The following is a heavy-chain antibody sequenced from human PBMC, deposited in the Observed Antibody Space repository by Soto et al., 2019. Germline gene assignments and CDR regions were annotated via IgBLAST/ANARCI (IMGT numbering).Heavy chain of an antibody. CDR1: GFTFSASA. CDR3: ARRGGLLAEAFDI. Sequence: EVQLVESGGGLVQPGGSLKLSCAASGFTFSASALHWVRQSSGKGLEWVGHIKNKADNYAKTYGASVKGRFIVSRDDSMNTAYLHMNSLRTEDTAVYYCARRGGLLAEAFDIWGQGTRVTVSS. CDR2: IKNKADNYAK. J-gene: IGHJ3*02. D-gene: IGHD5-12*01. V-gene: IGHV3-73*01.